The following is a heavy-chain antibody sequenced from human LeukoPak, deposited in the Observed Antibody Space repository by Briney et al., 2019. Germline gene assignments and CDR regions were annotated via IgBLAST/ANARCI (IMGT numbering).Heavy chain of an antibody. CDR2: IYYSGST. CDR3: ARVGEECVPDY. J-gene: IGHJ4*02. Sequence: PSETLSLTCTVSGGSISSYYWSWIRQPPGKGLEWIGYIYYSGSTNYNPSLKSRVTISVDTSKNQFSLKLSSVTAADTAVYYCARVGEECVPDYWGQGTLVTVSS. V-gene: IGHV4-59*01. D-gene: IGHD3-10*01. CDR1: GGSISSYY.